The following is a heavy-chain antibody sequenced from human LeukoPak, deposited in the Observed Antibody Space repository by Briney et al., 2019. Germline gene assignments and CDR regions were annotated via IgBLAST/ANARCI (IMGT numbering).Heavy chain of an antibody. CDR3: ARQVDAVAGPDY. J-gene: IGHJ4*02. V-gene: IGHV4-59*08. CDR2: IYYSGST. CDR1: GGSISSYY. Sequence: SETLSLTCTVSGGSISSYYWSWIRQPPGKGLEWIGYIYYSGSTNYNPSLKSRVTISVDTSKNQFSLKLSSVTAADTAVYYCARQVDAVAGPDYWGQGTLVTVSS. D-gene: IGHD6-19*01.